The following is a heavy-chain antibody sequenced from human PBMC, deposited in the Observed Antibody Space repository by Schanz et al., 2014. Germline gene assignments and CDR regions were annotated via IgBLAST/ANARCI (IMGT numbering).Heavy chain of an antibody. CDR3: AIVAPAATYLDS. Sequence: EVQLLESGGGLVQPGGSLRLSCAASGFTFSNYAMGWVRQTPGKGLEWVSHISGSSIHKNYADSVKGRFSISRDNGETSVYLQISSLRVEDTAVYYCAIVAPAATYLDSWGLGTLVTVSS. V-gene: IGHV3-48*04. CDR2: ISGSSIHK. J-gene: IGHJ4*02. D-gene: IGHD2-2*01. CDR1: GFTFSNYA.